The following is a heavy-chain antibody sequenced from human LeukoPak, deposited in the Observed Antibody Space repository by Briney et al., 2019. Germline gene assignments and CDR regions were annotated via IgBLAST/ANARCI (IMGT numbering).Heavy chain of an antibody. CDR1: GVSISSSNSY. V-gene: IGHV4-39*07. CDR2: IYYSGNT. CDR3: ARESAVAVP. J-gene: IGHJ5*02. Sequence: SETLSLTCTVSGVSISSSNSYWGWIRQPPGKGLEWIGSIYYSGNTYYNASLKSRVTISVDTSKNQFSLKLSSVTAADTAVYYCARESAVAVPWGQGTLVTVSS. D-gene: IGHD6-19*01.